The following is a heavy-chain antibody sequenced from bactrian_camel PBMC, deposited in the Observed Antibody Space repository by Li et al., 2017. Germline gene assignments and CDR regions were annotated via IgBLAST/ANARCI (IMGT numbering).Heavy chain of an antibody. CDR3: AADRETRRCTSARGEHDYNY. D-gene: IGHD2*01. CDR1: DMYSRYC. J-gene: IGHJ4*01. Sequence: HVQLVESGGGSVQAGGSLRLSCAASDMYSRYCMGWFRQAPGKEREGVATIDSDATTSYADSVKGRFTVSRDNAKNTLYLEMNNLKPEDTGTYYCAADRETRRCTSARGEHDYNYWGQGTQVTVS. V-gene: IGHV3S53*01. CDR2: IDSDATT.